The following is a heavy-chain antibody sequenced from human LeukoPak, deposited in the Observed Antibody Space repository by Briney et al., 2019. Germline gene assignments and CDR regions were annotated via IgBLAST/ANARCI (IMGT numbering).Heavy chain of an antibody. J-gene: IGHJ4*02. CDR3: ARKEYSSSWYAIVY. D-gene: IGHD6-13*01. V-gene: IGHV3-11*01. CDR1: GFTFSDYY. CDR2: ISSSGYTI. Sequence: GGSLRLSCAASGFTFSDYYMSWIRQAPGKGLEWLSYISSSGYTIYYADSVKGRFTISRDNAKNSLYLQMNSLRAEDAAVYYCARKEYSSSWYAIVYWGQGTLVTVSS.